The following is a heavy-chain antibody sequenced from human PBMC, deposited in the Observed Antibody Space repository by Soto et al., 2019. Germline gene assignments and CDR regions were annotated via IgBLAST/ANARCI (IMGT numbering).Heavy chain of an antibody. CDR1: GFTFNNYA. V-gene: IGHV3-30-3*01. CDR2: ISNDGSNT. D-gene: IGHD3-22*01. Sequence: QVQLVESGGGVVQPGRSLRLSCEASGFTFNNYAMHWVRQAPGKGLEWVAVISNDGSNTYADSVQGRFTISTDNSKSTLYLQMNSLRPEDTAVYYCAGGITMIVVVYWGQGTLVTVSS. CDR3: AGGITMIVVVY. J-gene: IGHJ4*02.